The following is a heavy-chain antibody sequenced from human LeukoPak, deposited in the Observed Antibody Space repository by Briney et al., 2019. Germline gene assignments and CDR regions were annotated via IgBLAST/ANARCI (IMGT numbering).Heavy chain of an antibody. V-gene: IGHV3-7*01. J-gene: IGHJ4*02. Sequence: PGGSLRLSCVGSGFSFSNYWMMWVRQAPGKGLEALANMHPDGTELYYLGSVRGRFTISRDNAKNSVYLQMDSLRAEDSAVYYCAKITGDFRIATGLHLWGQGTQVTVSS. CDR2: MHPDGTEL. CDR1: GFSFSNYW. CDR3: AKITGDFRIATGLHL. D-gene: IGHD1-26*01.